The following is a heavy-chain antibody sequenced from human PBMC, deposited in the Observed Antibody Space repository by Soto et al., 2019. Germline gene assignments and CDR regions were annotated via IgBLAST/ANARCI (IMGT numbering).Heavy chain of an antibody. J-gene: IGHJ4*02. CDR2: ISAYNGNT. CDR1: GYTFTSYG. CDR3: ARDVRWLDYGDLERDY. Sequence: ASVKVSCKASGYTFTSYGISWVLQAPGQGLEWMGWISAYNGNTNYAQKLQGRVTMTTDTSTSTAYMELRSLRSDDTAVYYCARDVRWLDYGDLERDYWGQGTLVTVSS. V-gene: IGHV1-18*01. D-gene: IGHD4-17*01.